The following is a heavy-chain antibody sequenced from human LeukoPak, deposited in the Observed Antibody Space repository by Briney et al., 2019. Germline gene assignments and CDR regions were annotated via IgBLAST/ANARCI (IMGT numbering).Heavy chain of an antibody. V-gene: IGHV1-18*01. J-gene: IGHJ4*02. Sequence: ASVKVSCKASGYTFTNYGISWVRQAPGQGIEWMGWISAYNGNTNYAQKLQGRVTMTTDTSTSTAYMELRSLRSDDTAVYYCARVADPNYDFWCGYFTGVDYWGQGTLVTVSS. CDR3: ARVADPNYDFWCGYFTGVDY. CDR1: GYTFTNYG. D-gene: IGHD3-3*01. CDR2: ISAYNGNT.